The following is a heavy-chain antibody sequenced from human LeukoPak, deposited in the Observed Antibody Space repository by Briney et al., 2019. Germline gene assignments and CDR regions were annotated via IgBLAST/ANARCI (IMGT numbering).Heavy chain of an antibody. D-gene: IGHD3-22*01. CDR2: ISSSGSTI. CDR1: GFTFSSYE. CDR3: ARVNSYDSSGYQRASDFDY. V-gene: IGHV3-48*03. Sequence: GGSLRLSCAASGFTFSSYEMNWARQAPGKGLEWVSYISSSGSTIYYADSVKGRFTISRDNAKNSLYLQMNSLRAEDTAVYYCARVNSYDSSGYQRASDFDYWGQGTLVTVSS. J-gene: IGHJ4*02.